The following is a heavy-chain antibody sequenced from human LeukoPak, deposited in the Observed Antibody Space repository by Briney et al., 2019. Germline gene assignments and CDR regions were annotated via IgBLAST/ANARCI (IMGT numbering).Heavy chain of an antibody. J-gene: IGHJ4*02. CDR3: ARVIQLWSTNYYFDC. Sequence: GESLKISCKGSGYSFTSYWIGWVRQMPGKGLEWMGIIYPGDSDTRYSPSFQGQVTISADKSISTAYLQWSSLKASDTAMYYCARVIQLWSTNYYFDCWGQGTLVTVSS. CDR1: GYSFTSYW. CDR2: IYPGDSDT. V-gene: IGHV5-51*01. D-gene: IGHD5-18*01.